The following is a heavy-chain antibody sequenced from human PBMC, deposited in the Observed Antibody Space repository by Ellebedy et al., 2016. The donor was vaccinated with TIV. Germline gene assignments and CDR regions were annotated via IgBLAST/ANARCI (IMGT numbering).Heavy chain of an antibody. CDR3: ARGPLGGTPRAFDS. Sequence: PGGSLRLSCAASGFRFSSYGIHWVRQAPGKGLEWVALIWYEGSYKYYGDSVKGRFPISRDDSKNTVYLQMNSLSADDTAIYHCARGPLGGTPRAFDSWGQGTLVTVSS. J-gene: IGHJ4*02. CDR2: IWYEGSYK. D-gene: IGHD1-26*01. V-gene: IGHV3-33*01. CDR1: GFRFSSYG.